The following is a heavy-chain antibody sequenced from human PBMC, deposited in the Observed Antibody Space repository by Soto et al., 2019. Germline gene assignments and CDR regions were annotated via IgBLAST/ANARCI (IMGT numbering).Heavy chain of an antibody. D-gene: IGHD3-10*01. J-gene: IGHJ4*02. Sequence: SGPTLVNPTQTLTLTCTFSGFSLSTNGMCVSWIRQPPGKALEWLARIDWDDDKYYTTSLKTRLTISKDTSKNQVVLTMTNMDPVDTATYFCARTLTYYYGSGTNYYFDYWGQGTLVTVSS. V-gene: IGHV2-70*11. CDR1: GFSLSTNGMC. CDR2: IDWDDDK. CDR3: ARTLTYYYGSGTNYYFDY.